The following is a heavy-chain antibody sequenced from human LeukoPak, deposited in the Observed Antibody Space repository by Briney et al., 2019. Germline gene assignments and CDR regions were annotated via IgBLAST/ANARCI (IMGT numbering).Heavy chain of an antibody. V-gene: IGHV1-69*05. Sequence: GASVKVSCKASGGTFSSYAISWVRQAPGQGLEWMGGIIPIFGTANYAQKFQGRVTITTDESTSTAYMELRSLRSDDTAVYYCARVGSRHGYNWGDYWGLGALVTVSS. J-gene: IGHJ4*02. CDR2: IIPIFGTA. D-gene: IGHD5-24*01. CDR3: ARVGSRHGYNWGDY. CDR1: GGTFSSYA.